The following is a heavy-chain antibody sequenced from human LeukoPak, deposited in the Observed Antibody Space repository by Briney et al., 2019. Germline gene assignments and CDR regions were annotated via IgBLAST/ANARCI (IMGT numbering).Heavy chain of an antibody. D-gene: IGHD2-21*02. V-gene: IGHV3-23*01. CDR2: IFPSGGEI. J-gene: IGHJ3*02. CDR1: GFTFSTFA. CDR3: ARDDGGDFNDAFDI. Sequence: GGSLRLSCAASGFTFSTFAIIWVRQPPGKGLEWVSSIFPSGGEIHYADSVRGRFTISRDNSKSTLSLQMNSLRAEDTAVYYCARDDGGDFNDAFDIWGQGTMVTVSS.